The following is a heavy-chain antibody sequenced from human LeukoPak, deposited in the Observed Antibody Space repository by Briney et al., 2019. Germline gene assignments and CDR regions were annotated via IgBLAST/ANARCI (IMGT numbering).Heavy chain of an antibody. J-gene: IGHJ4*02. CDR2: IKQDGSEK. CDR3: ARAGRGLRYFDWLTYDY. D-gene: IGHD3-9*01. CDR1: GFTFSSYW. V-gene: IGHV3-7*01. Sequence: HPGGSLRLSCAASGFTFSSYWMSWVRQAPGKGLEWVANIKQDGSEKYYVDSVKGRFTISRDNAKNSLYLQMNSLRAEDTAVYYCARAGRGLRYFDWLTYDYWGQGTLVTVSS.